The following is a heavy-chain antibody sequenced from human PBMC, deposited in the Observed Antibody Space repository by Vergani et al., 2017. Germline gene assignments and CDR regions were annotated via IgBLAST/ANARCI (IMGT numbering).Heavy chain of an antibody. D-gene: IGHD3-3*01. J-gene: IGHJ6*02. Sequence: QVQLVQSGAEVKKPGASVKVSCKASGYTFTGYYMHWVRQAPGQGLEWMGWINPNSGGTNYAQKFQGWVTMTRDTSISTAYMELGRLRSDDTAVYYCARSGSIFGVVIPVGDYGMDVWGQGTTVTVSS. CDR3: ARSGSIFGVVIPVGDYGMDV. CDR1: GYTFTGYY. CDR2: INPNSGGT. V-gene: IGHV1-2*04.